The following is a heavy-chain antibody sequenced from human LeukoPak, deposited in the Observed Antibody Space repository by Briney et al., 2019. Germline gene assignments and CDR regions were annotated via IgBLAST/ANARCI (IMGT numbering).Heavy chain of an antibody. CDR3: ASVAAAGGY. Sequence: PVGSLRLSCTVSGFTVSSNSMSWVRQAPGKGLEWVSYISSSSSTIYYADSVKGRFTISRDNAKNSLYLQMNSLRAEDTAVYYCASVAAAGGYWGQGTLVTVSS. J-gene: IGHJ4*02. V-gene: IGHV3-48*01. CDR1: GFTVSSNS. CDR2: ISSSSSTI. D-gene: IGHD6-13*01.